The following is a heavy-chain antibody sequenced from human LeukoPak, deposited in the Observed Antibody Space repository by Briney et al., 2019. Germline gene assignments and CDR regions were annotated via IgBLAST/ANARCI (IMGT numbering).Heavy chain of an antibody. V-gene: IGHV1-2*02. CDR1: GYTFTGYY. D-gene: IGHD3-10*01. Sequence: GASVKVSCRASGYTFTGYYMHWVRQAPGQGLEWMGWINPNGGGTNYAQKFQGRVTMTRDTSISTAYMELSRLRSDDTAVYYCARYPISMVREPFDYWGQGTLVTVSS. CDR3: ARYPISMVREPFDY. CDR2: INPNGGGT. J-gene: IGHJ4*02.